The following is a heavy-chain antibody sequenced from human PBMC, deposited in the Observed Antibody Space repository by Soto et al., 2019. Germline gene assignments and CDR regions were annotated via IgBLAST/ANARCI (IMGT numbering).Heavy chain of an antibody. CDR2: IYYSGST. CDR3: ARNDYGGIPFFAY. CDR1: SGSISGYY. V-gene: IGHV4-59*01. J-gene: IGHJ4*02. Sequence: QVQLQESGPGLVKPSESLSLTYSVSSGSISGYYWSWIRQPPGKGLEWIGYIYYSGSTNYNPSLKSRVTISVDMSRNQASLMVSSVTAADTAVYYCARNDYGGIPFFAYWGQGALVTVSS. D-gene: IGHD4-17*01.